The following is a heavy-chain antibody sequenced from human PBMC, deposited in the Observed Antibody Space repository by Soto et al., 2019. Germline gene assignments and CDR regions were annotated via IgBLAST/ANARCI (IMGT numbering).Heavy chain of an antibody. CDR2: ISGSGRGT. D-gene: IGHD6-19*01. J-gene: IGHJ4*02. CDR1: GFTFSTYA. V-gene: IGHV3-23*01. CDR3: AKDVTNSLSSGNHGVTN. Sequence: GGSLRLSCAASGFTFSTYAMTWVRQAPGVGLVWVSSISGSGRGTYYADSVKGRFTISRDNSRNTLFLQMNSLRAEDTAIYYCAKDVTNSLSSGNHGVTNWGQGTLVTVSS.